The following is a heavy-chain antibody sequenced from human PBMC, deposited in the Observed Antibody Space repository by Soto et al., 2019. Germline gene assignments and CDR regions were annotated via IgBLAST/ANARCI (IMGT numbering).Heavy chain of an antibody. D-gene: IGHD3-10*01. V-gene: IGHV4-59*08. CDR2: IYYSGTT. CDR3: ARRYGSFFDI. CDR1: GGSISSYY. J-gene: IGHJ3*02. Sequence: KPSETLSLTCTVSGGSISSYYWSWIRQPPGKGLEWIGYIYYSGTTNYNPSLKSRVTISVDTSKNQFSLKLSSVTAADTAVYYCARRYGSFFDIWGQGTMVT.